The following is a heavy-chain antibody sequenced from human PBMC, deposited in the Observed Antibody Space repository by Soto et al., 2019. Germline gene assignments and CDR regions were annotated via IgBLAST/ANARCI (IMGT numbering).Heavy chain of an antibody. CDR3: AKEYNWNDDAFDI. CDR2: ISGSGGST. CDR1: GFTFSSYA. D-gene: IGHD1-20*01. J-gene: IGHJ3*02. V-gene: IGHV3-23*01. Sequence: GGSLRLSCAASGFTFSSYAMSWVRQAPGKGLEWVSAISGSGGSTYYADSVKGRFTISRDNSKTPQYLQMNSLRAEDTAVYYCAKEYNWNDDAFDIWGQGTMVTVSS.